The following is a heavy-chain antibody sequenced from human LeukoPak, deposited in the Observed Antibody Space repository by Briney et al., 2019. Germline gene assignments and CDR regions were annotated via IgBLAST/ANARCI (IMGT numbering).Heavy chain of an antibody. Sequence: GASVKVSCKTSGDTFRSNTLSWMRQAPGQGLEWMGRIIPLLDRTDYAQKFQGRVTITADESTTTAYMELSSLRFEDTAFYYCAREKGRDGYDGFDYWGQGTLVTVSS. D-gene: IGHD5-24*01. CDR3: AREKGRDGYDGFDY. CDR1: GDTFRSNT. V-gene: IGHV1-69*08. J-gene: IGHJ4*02. CDR2: IIPLLDRT.